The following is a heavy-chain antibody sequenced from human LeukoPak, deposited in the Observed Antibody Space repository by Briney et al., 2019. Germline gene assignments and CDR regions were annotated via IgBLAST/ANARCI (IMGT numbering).Heavy chain of an antibody. D-gene: IGHD4-17*01. CDR2: ISGSGGST. V-gene: IGHV3-23*01. Sequence: GGSLRLSCAASGFTFSSYSMNWVRQAPGKGLEWVSAISGSGGSTYYADSVKGRFTISRDNSKNTLYLQMNSLRAEDTAVYYCAKDRGWQYADYETVAVEHWGQGTLVTVSS. CDR1: GFTFSSYS. J-gene: IGHJ4*02. CDR3: AKDRGWQYADYETVAVEH.